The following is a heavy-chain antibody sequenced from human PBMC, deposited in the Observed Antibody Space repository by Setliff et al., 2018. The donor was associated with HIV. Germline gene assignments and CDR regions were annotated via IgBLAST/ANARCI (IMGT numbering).Heavy chain of an antibody. D-gene: IGHD5-12*01. Sequence: SETLSPTCTVSGGSLSSSHKYWGRIRQPPGKGLEWIGSVIYGGDTFYNPSLKRRVTISVDTSNNQVSLNLISVTAADSAVYYCARPYSGRGGGAWFDTWGQGTLVTVSS. J-gene: IGHJ5*02. CDR1: GGSLSSSHKY. CDR3: ARPYSGRGGGAWFDT. V-gene: IGHV4-39*01. CDR2: VIYGGDT.